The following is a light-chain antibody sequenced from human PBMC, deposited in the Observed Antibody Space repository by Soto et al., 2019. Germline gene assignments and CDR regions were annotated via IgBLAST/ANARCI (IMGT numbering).Light chain of an antibody. J-gene: IGKJ4*01. V-gene: IGKV3-15*01. CDR1: QGIGDT. CDR3: QPYNNWPLT. Sequence: EVVIRQSPATLSVSPGEDATLSCRASQGIGDTLAWYQHKPGQTPRLLIYDTSTRATGVPTRFSGSRSGAEFTLTINSXQSEDFAVYYCQPYNNWPLTFGGGTKVDIK. CDR2: DTS.